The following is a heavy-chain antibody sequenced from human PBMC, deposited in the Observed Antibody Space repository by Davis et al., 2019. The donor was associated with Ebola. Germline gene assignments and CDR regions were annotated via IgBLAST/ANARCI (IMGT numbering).Heavy chain of an antibody. J-gene: IGHJ6*02. CDR2: ISHDGSRR. CDR3: AREHPRISYYGMDV. D-gene: IGHD5-12*01. Sequence: GESLKISCAASGFTFDDYVMHWVRQAPGKGLEWVAVISHDGSRRYYADSVKGRFTISRDNSTNTLYLQMNSLRAGDTAVYYCAREHPRISYYGMDVWGQGTTVTVSS. CDR1: GFTFDDYV. V-gene: IGHV3-30*03.